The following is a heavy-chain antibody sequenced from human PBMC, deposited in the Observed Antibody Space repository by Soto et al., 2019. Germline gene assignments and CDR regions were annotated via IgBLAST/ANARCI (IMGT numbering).Heavy chain of an antibody. CDR1: GGSIISASYS. J-gene: IGHJ5*02. V-gene: IGHV4-31*11. Sequence: QVQLQESGRRLVKPSQTLSLSCAVSGGSIISASYSWNWIRQSPGRGLEWIGHIYSSGSTYYNPSLKSRVSISVDTSNNQFSLKLTSVTAADTAVYFCAREDAARIERWFDAWGQGILVTVSS. D-gene: IGHD6-6*01. CDR3: AREDAARIERWFDA. CDR2: IYSSGST.